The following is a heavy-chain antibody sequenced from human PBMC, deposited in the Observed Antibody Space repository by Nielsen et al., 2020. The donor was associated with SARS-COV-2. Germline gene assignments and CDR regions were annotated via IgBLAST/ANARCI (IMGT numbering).Heavy chain of an antibody. D-gene: IGHD6-19*01. CDR3: ARGTGSVAGTIDY. Sequence: GGSLRLSCAASGFTFSSYWMSWVRQAPGKGLEWVANIKQDGSEKYYVDSVKGRFTISRDNAKNSLYLQMNSLRVDDTAVYFCARGTGSVAGTIDYWGQGTQVTVSS. J-gene: IGHJ4*02. CDR1: GFTFSSYW. CDR2: IKQDGSEK. V-gene: IGHV3-7*04.